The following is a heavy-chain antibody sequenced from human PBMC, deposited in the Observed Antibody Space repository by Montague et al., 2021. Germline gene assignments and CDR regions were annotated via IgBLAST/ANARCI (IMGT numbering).Heavy chain of an antibody. CDR2: IDPADSYT. V-gene: IGHV5-10-1*01. CDR3: TRPSPSGFGDAD. CDR1: GYNFITHW. Sequence: QSGAEVKKPGESLRISCKASGYNFITHWISWVRQMPGKGLEWMGRIDPADSYTNYSPSFQGHVTFSVDKSINTAYLQWNSLKASDTAMYYCTRPSPSGFGDADWGQGTLVTVSS. D-gene: IGHD3-10*01. J-gene: IGHJ4*01.